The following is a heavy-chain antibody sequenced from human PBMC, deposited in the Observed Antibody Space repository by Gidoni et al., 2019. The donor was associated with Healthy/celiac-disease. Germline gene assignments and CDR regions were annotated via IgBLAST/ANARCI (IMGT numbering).Heavy chain of an antibody. Sequence: QVQLQQWGAGLLKPSETLSLTCAVYGGSFSGYYWSWIRQPPGKGLEWIGEINHSGSTNYNPSLKSRVTISVDTSKNQFSLKLSSVTAADTAVYYCARGRYSSARRLFFDYWGQGTLVTVSS. D-gene: IGHD6-25*01. J-gene: IGHJ4*02. CDR3: ARGRYSSARRLFFDY. CDR1: GGSFSGYY. V-gene: IGHV4-34*01. CDR2: INHSGST.